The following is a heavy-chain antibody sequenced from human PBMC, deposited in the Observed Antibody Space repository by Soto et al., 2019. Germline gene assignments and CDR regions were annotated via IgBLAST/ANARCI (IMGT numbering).Heavy chain of an antibody. CDR3: AKDEGLRFLEWLLSPFDY. D-gene: IGHD3-3*01. Sequence: EVQLLESGGGLIQPGGSLRLSCAASGFTFSSYAMSWVRQAPGKGLEWVSAISGSGGSTYYADSVKGRFTIPRDNSKKTLYLQMNSLRAEDTAVYYCAKDEGLRFLEWLLSPFDYWGQGTLVTVSS. V-gene: IGHV3-23*01. CDR2: ISGSGGST. CDR1: GFTFSSYA. J-gene: IGHJ4*02.